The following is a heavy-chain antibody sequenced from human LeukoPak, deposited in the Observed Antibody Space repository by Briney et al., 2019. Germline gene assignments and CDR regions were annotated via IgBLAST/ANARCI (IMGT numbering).Heavy chain of an antibody. CDR3: ARRLTQYDCFDP. CDR2: TYYRSTWYN. V-gene: IGHV6-1*01. CDR1: GDSVSSNSAA. J-gene: IGHJ5*02. D-gene: IGHD2-2*01. Sequence: SQTLSLTCVISGDSVSSNSAAWNWIRQSPSRGLEWLGRTYYRSTWYNDYAVSVRGRITVNPDTSKNQFFLHLNSVTPEDTAVYYCARRLTQYDCFDPWGQGILVTVSS.